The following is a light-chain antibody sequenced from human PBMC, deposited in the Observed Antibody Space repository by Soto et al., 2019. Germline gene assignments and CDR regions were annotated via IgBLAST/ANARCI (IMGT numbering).Light chain of an antibody. V-gene: IGKV3-15*01. CDR1: QGVSRK. J-gene: IGKJ1*01. CDR2: GAS. Sequence: EILLTQSPATPSLSPGARATLSCMASQGVSRKLAWYQHKPGQAPGLLIYGASTRATGIPARFSGSGSGTEFTLTINSLQSEDFAVYYCQQYNNWPRTFGQGTKVDI. CDR3: QQYNNWPRT.